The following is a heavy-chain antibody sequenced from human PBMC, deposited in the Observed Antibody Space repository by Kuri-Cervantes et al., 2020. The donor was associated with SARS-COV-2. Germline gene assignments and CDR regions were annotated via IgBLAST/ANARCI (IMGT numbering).Heavy chain of an antibody. CDR3: ARGSIFSDTGGWYFDY. V-gene: IGHV1-2*02. CDR2: INPNSGGT. CDR1: GYTFTGYY. D-gene: IGHD3-10*01. J-gene: IGHJ4*02. Sequence: ASVKVSCKASGYTFTGYYMHWVRQAPGQGLEWMGWINPNSGGTNYAQKFQGRVTMTRDPSISTAYMELSRLRSDDTAVYYCARGSIFSDTGGWYFDYWGQGTLVTVSS.